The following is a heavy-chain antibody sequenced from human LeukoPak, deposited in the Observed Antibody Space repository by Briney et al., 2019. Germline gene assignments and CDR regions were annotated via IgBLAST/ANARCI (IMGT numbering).Heavy chain of an antibody. V-gene: IGHV3-21*01. CDR2: ISSSSSYI. J-gene: IGHJ6*03. D-gene: IGHD2-2*01. Sequence: GGSLRLSCAASGFTFSSYSMNWVRQAPGKGLEWVSSISSSSSYIYYADSVTGRFTISRDNAKNSLYLQMNSLRAEDTAVYYCARGPHCSSTSCHYYYYYMDVWGKGTTVTVSS. CDR1: GFTFSSYS. CDR3: ARGPHCSSTSCHYYYYYMDV.